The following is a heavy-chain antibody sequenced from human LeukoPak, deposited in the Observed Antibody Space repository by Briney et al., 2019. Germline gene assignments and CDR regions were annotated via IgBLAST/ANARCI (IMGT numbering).Heavy chain of an antibody. Sequence: GGSLRLSCAASGFTVSSNYMSWVRQAPGKGLEWVSVIYSGGSTYYADSVMGRFTISRDDSKNTLYLQMNSLRAEDTAVYYCARGGGKSYYFDYWGQGTLVTVSS. V-gene: IGHV3-53*01. CDR1: GFTVSSNY. D-gene: IGHD4-23*01. CDR3: ARGGGKSYYFDY. J-gene: IGHJ4*02. CDR2: IYSGGST.